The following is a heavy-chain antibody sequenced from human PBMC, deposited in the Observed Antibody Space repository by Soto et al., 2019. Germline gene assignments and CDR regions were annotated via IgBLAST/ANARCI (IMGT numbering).Heavy chain of an antibody. J-gene: IGHJ6*02. CDR1: GFTFTSSA. D-gene: IGHD4-4*01. CDR3: AAYSNHDYYYYYGMDV. Sequence: ASVKVSCKASGFTFTSSAVQWVRQARGQRLEWIGWIVVGSGNTNYAQKFQERVTITRDMSTSTAYMELSSLRSEDTAVYYCAAYSNHDYYYYYGMDVWGQGTTVTVSS. V-gene: IGHV1-58*01. CDR2: IVVGSGNT.